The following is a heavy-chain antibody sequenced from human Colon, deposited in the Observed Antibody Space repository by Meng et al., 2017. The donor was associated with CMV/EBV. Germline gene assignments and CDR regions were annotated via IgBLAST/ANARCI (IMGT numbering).Heavy chain of an antibody. CDR3: ARDRVFDY. J-gene: IGHJ4*02. V-gene: IGHV3-23*01. Sequence: GGSLRLSCAASGFTFSSYAMGWVRQAPGKGLQWVSDIGGRDDTTFYADSVKGRFSISRDNSKNSLYLEVKSLRADDTAVYYCARDRVFDYWGQGALVTVSS. CDR1: GFTFSSYA. CDR2: IGGRDDTT.